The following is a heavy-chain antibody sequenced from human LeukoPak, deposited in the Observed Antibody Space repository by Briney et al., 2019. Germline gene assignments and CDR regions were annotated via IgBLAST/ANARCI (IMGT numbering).Heavy chain of an antibody. CDR1: GFTVSDNY. V-gene: IGHV3-66*04. CDR2: IYSGGIT. Sequence: PGGSLRLSCAASGFTVSDNYMSWVRQAPGKGLEWVSVIYSGGITYYTDSVRGRLTISRDNSKNTLYLQMNSLRAEDTAVYYCARLSGYFDYWGQGTLVTVSS. J-gene: IGHJ4*02. D-gene: IGHD3-10*01. CDR3: ARLSGYFDY.